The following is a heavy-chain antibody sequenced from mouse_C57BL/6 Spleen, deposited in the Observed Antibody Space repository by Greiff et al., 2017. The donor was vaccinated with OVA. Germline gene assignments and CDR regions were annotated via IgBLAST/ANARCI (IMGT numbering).Heavy chain of an antibody. CDR3: ARRYLNYYAMDY. Sequence: VQLQQPGAELVMPGASVKLSCKASGYTFTSYWMHWVKQRPGQGLEWIGEIDPSDSYTNYNQKFKGKSTLTVDKSSSTAYMQLSSLTSEDSAVHYCARRYLNYYAMDYWGQGTSVTVSS. V-gene: IGHV1-69*01. CDR1: GYTFTSYW. CDR2: IDPSDSYT. D-gene: IGHD1-1*01. J-gene: IGHJ4*01.